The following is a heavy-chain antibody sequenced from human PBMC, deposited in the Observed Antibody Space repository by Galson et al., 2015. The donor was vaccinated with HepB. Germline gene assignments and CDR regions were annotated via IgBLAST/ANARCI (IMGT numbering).Heavy chain of an antibody. D-gene: IGHD1-1*01. J-gene: IGHJ5*02. CDR2: TYYRSKWYN. V-gene: IGHV6-1*01. CDR1: GDSVSSNGAA. Sequence: CAISGDSVSSNGAAWNWIRQSPSSGLEWLGRTYYRSKWYNEYAVSVKSRITINPDTSKNQFSLQLNSVTPDDTAVYFCARTGGWFDLWGQGTLVTVSS. CDR3: ARTGGWFDL.